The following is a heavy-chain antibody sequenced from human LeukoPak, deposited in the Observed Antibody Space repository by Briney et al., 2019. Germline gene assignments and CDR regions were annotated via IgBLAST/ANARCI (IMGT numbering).Heavy chain of an antibody. CDR1: GGSISSGGYY. V-gene: IGHV4-30-2*01. D-gene: IGHD1-26*01. Sequence: SETLSLTCTVSGGSISSGGYYWRWIRQPPGKGLEWIGYIYHSGSTYYNPSLKSRVTISVDRSKNQFSLKLSSVTAADTAVYYCARRSGSPRVFDYWGQGTLVTVSS. J-gene: IGHJ4*02. CDR2: IYHSGST. CDR3: ARRSGSPRVFDY.